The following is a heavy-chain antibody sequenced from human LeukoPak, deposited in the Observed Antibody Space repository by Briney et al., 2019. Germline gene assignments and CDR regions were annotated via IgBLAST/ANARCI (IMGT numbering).Heavy chain of an antibody. CDR1: GYSISSGYY. CDR3: ARHGRYYDILTGFYYWFDP. V-gene: IGHV4-38-2*01. J-gene: IGHJ5*02. CDR2: IYHSGST. Sequence: PSETLSLTCAVSGYSISSGYYWGWIRQPPGKGLEWIGSIYHSGSTYYNPSLKSRVTISVDTSKNQFSLKLSSVTAADTAVYYCARHGRYYDILTGFYYWFDPWGQGTLVTVSS. D-gene: IGHD3-9*01.